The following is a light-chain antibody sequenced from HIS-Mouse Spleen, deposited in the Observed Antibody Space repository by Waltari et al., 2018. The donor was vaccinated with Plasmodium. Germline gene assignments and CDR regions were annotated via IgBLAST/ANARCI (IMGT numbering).Light chain of an antibody. CDR1: QRVSSN. J-gene: IGKJ3*01. Sequence: IVMTQSPATLSVSPGERATLSCRARQRVSSNFAWYQQKPGQPPRLLIHGAATRATGIPARFSGSGSGTEVTLTISSLQSEDFAVYYCQQYNNWPFTFGPGTKVDIK. V-gene: IGKV3-15*01. CDR2: GAA. CDR3: QQYNNWPFT.